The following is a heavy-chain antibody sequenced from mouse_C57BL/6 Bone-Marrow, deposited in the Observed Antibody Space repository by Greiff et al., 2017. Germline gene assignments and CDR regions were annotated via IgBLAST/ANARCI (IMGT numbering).Heavy chain of an antibody. CDR2: ISDGGSYT. CDR1: GFTFSSYA. V-gene: IGHV5-4*03. CDR3: ARGPITTVVSMDY. D-gene: IGHD1-1*01. J-gene: IGHJ4*01. Sequence: EVKLVASGGGLVKPGGSLKLSCAASGFTFSSYAMSWVRQTPEKRLEWVATISDGGSYTYYPDNVKGRFTISRDNAKNNLYLQMSHLKSEDTAMYYCARGPITTVVSMDYWGQGTSVTVSS.